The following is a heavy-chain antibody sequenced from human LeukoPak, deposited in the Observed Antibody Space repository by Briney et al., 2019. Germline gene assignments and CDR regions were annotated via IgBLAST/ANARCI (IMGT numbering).Heavy chain of an antibody. Sequence: SETLALTCTVSGGAISHHYWSWIRQPPGKGLEWIGNIYYSGSTNYNPSLKSRVTMSIDTSKNQFSLKMNSVTAADTAVYYCARGVNYYYYYMDVWGKGTTVTISS. CDR2: IYYSGST. CDR1: GGAISHHY. CDR3: ARGVNYYYYYMDV. V-gene: IGHV4-59*11. J-gene: IGHJ6*03. D-gene: IGHD2-21*01.